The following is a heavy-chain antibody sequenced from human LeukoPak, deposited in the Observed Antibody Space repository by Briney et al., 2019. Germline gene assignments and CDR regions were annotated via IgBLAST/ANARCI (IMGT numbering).Heavy chain of an antibody. J-gene: IGHJ3*02. CDR2: ISSSGSTI. D-gene: IGHD6-19*01. V-gene: IGHV3-48*03. Sequence: PGGSLRLSCAASGFTFSSYEMNWVRQAPGKGLEWVSYISSSGSTIYYADSVKGRFTISRDNAKNSLYLQMNSLRAEDTAVYYCARDPAVAGILGAFDIWGQGTMVTVSS. CDR1: GFTFSSYE. CDR3: ARDPAVAGILGAFDI.